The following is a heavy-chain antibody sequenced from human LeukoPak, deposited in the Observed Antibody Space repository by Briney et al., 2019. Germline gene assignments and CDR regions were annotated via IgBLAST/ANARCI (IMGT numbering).Heavy chain of an antibody. Sequence: PGGSLRLSCSASGFTFSNYAMSWVRQAPGKGLEWVSGIGGSGGSIYYADSVKGRFTISRDNSENTLSLQMNSLRAEDTALYYCAKRGSYFDYWGQGTLVTVSS. CDR3: AKRGSYFDY. V-gene: IGHV3-23*01. J-gene: IGHJ4*02. CDR2: IGGSGGSI. CDR1: GFTFSNYA. D-gene: IGHD3-16*01.